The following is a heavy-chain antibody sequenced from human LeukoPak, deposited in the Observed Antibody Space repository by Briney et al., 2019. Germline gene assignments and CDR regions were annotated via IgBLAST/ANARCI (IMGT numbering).Heavy chain of an antibody. CDR2: INADSGNT. CDR3: ARVGVVRDAFDI. D-gene: IGHD3-16*01. V-gene: IGHV1-3*01. J-gene: IGHJ3*02. Sequence: GASVKVSCKASGYTFTEYAMHWVRLAPGHGLEWMGWINADSGNTESSQRFQGRLSITWDTSATTAYMELSSLTSEDTAVYYCARVGVVRDAFDIWGQGTMVTVSS. CDR1: GYTFTEYA.